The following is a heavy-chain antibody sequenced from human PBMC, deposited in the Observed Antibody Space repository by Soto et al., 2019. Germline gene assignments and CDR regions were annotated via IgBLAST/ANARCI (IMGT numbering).Heavy chain of an antibody. CDR3: ARWLDYYGSGGMDV. CDR2: INHSGST. V-gene: IGHV4-34*01. J-gene: IGHJ6*02. D-gene: IGHD3-10*01. Sequence: QVQLQQWGAGLLKPSETLSLTCAVYGGSFSGYYWSWIRQPPGKGLEWIGEINHSGSTNYNPSLKSRVTISVDTSKNQFSLKLSSVTAADTAVYYCARWLDYYGSGGMDVWGQGTTVTVSS. CDR1: GGSFSGYY.